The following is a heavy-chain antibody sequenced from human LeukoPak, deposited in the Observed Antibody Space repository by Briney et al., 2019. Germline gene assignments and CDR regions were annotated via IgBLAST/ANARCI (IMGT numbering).Heavy chain of an antibody. CDR2: ISSSGSTI. D-gene: IGHD3-22*01. CDR3: GGAPYYYDRRGYSDY. Sequence: GGSLRLSCAASGFTFSDYYMSWIRQAPGKGLEWASYISSSGSTIYYADSVKGRFTISRDNAKNSLYLQMNSLRAEDTAVYYCGGAPYYYDRRGYSDYGGQGPLVTVP. V-gene: IGHV3-11*01. CDR1: GFTFSDYY. J-gene: IGHJ4*02.